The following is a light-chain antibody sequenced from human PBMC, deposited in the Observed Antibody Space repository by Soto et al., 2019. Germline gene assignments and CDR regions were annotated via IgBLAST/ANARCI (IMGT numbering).Light chain of an antibody. V-gene: IGKV3-15*01. J-gene: IGKJ1*01. Sequence: EIVLTQSPGTLSLSPGERATLSCRASQSVSTNLAWYRQIPGQAPRLLIYDASTRATGIPARFSGSGFGTEFTLTINSLQSEDFAVYYCQQYHDWWTFGQGTKVDIK. CDR2: DAS. CDR3: QQYHDWWT. CDR1: QSVSTN.